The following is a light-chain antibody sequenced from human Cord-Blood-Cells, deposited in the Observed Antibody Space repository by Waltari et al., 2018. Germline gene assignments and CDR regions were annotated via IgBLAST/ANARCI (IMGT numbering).Light chain of an antibody. V-gene: IGLV1-47*01. CDR1: SSNIGSNY. CDR3: AAWDDSLSGPV. Sequence: QSVLTQPPSASGTPGQRVTIPCSGSSSNIGSNYVYWYQQLPGTAPKLLIYRNNQRPSGVPDRFSGSTTGTSASLTISGLRSEDEADYYCAAWDDSLSGPVFCGGTKLTVL. CDR2: RNN. J-gene: IGLJ3*02.